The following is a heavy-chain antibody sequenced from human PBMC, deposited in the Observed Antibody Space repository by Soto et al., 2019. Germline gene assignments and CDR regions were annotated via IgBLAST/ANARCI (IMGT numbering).Heavy chain of an antibody. D-gene: IGHD6-19*01. CDR2: ISSSSSTI. V-gene: IGHV3-48*02. J-gene: IGHJ6*02. Sequence: AGGSLRLSCAASGFTFSSYSMNWVRPAPGKGLEWVSYISSSSSTIYYADSVKGRFTISRDNAKNSLYLQMNSLRDEDTAVYYCAESPGYSSGWSDGMDVWGQGTTVTVS. CDR3: AESPGYSSGWSDGMDV. CDR1: GFTFSSYS.